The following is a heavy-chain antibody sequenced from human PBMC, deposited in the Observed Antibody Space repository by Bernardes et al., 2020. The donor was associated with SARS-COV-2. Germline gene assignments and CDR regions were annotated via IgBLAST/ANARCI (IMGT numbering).Heavy chain of an antibody. Sequence: GWSLRLSCAASGFTFSSYWMHWVRQAPGKGLVWISRINGDETTTTYADSVKGRFTISRDNAKNTLYLQMNSLRAEDTAVYYCVRGPSGGYGRFEYWGQGTLVTVSS. V-gene: IGHV3-74*01. J-gene: IGHJ4*02. CDR2: INGDETTT. CDR3: VRGPSGGYGRFEY. CDR1: GFTFSSYW. D-gene: IGHD3-22*01.